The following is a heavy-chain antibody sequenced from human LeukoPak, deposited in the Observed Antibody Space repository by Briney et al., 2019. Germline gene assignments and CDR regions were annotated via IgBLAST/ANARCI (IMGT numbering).Heavy chain of an antibody. CDR1: GFTFSSYG. V-gene: IGHV3-30*18. CDR2: ISYDGSNK. D-gene: IGHD3-10*01. J-gene: IGHJ4*02. Sequence: GRSLRLSCAASGFTFSSYGMHWVRQAPGKGLEWVAVISYDGSNKYYADSVKGRFTISRDDSKNTLYLQMNSLRAEDTAVYYCAKDYGSGSYDDPFDYWGQGTLVTVSS. CDR3: AKDYGSGSYDDPFDY.